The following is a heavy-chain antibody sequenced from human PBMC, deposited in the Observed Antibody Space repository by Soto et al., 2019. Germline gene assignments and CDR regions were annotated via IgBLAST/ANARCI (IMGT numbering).Heavy chain of an antibody. D-gene: IGHD2-15*01. CDR2: TYYRSRWYN. CDR3: ARAEEDSDYYYYGMDV. CDR1: GDSVSSDSVA. V-gene: IGHV6-1*01. J-gene: IGHJ6*02. Sequence: SQTLSLTCVISGDSVSSDSVAWNWVMQSPSRGLEWLGRTYYRSRWYNDYAVSVRSRIAINPDTSKNHFSLQLNSVTPDDTAVYYCARAEEDSDYYYYGMDVWGQGTTVTVSS.